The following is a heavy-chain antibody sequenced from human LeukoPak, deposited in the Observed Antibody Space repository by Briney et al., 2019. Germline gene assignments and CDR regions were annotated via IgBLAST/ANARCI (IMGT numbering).Heavy chain of an antibody. CDR3: ARVYSEDDNWFDP. CDR1: GGSISSGSYY. CDR2: IYTSGST. J-gene: IGHJ5*02. D-gene: IGHD2-15*01. Sequence: SQTLSLTCTVSGGSISSGSYYWSWIQQPAGKGLEWIGRIYTSGSTNYNPSLKSRVTISVDTSKNQFSLKLSSVTAADTAVYYCARVYSEDDNWFDPWGQGTLVTVSS. V-gene: IGHV4-61*02.